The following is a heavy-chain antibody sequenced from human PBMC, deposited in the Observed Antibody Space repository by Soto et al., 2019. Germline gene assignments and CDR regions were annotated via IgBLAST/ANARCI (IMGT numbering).Heavy chain of an antibody. J-gene: IGHJ4*02. CDR1: GGTFSSYT. CDR3: ARSSSSWYAIDY. D-gene: IGHD6-13*01. CDR2: IIPILGIA. V-gene: IGHV1-69*02. Sequence: QVQLVQSGAEVKKPGSSVKVSCKASGGTFSSYTISWVRQAPGQGLEWMGRIIPILGIANSAQKFQGRVTITADKSTSTAYMELSSMRSEDTAVYYCARSSSSWYAIDYWGQGTLVTVSS.